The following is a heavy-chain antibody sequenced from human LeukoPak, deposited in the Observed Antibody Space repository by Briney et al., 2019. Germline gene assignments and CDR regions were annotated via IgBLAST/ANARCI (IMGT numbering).Heavy chain of an antibody. CDR3: AKASSGWYTFDY. CDR2: IGGSGGST. D-gene: IGHD6-19*01. CDR1: GFTFSSSA. V-gene: IGHV3-23*01. J-gene: IGHJ4*02. Sequence: PGGSLRLSCAASGFTFSSSAMSWVRQAPGKGLEWVSAIGGSGGSTYYADSVKGRFTISRDNSKNTLYLQMNSLRAEDTALYYCAKASSGWYTFDYWGRGTLVTVSS.